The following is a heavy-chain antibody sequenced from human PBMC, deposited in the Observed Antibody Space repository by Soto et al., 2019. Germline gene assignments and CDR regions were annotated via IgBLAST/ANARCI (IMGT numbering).Heavy chain of an antibody. CDR1: GGTFSSYA. V-gene: IGHV1-69*01. J-gene: IGHJ4*02. CDR3: ARGGWELLQRFDY. D-gene: IGHD1-26*01. CDR2: IIPIFGTA. Sequence: QVQLVQSGAEVKKPGSSVKVSCKASGGTFSSYAISWVRQAPGQGLEWMGGIIPIFGTANYAQKFQGRVTIAADEYTSTASMELSRLRSEDTAVYCCARGGWELLQRFDYWGQGTLVTVSS.